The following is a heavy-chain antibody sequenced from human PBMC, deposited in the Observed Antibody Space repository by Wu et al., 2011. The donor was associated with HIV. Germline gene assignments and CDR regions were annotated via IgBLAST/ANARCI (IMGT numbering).Heavy chain of an antibody. CDR1: GYGFINYG. Sequence: QIQLVQSGPEVKKPGASVKVSCKASGYGFINYGISWVRQAPGQGLEWMGWINGNNGDTDYAQKFQGRVTMTTDTSTTTAYMELRSLRSDDTAVFYCARVVLPRNMDAWGKGTTVIVSS. J-gene: IGHJ6*03. CDR2: INGNNGDT. V-gene: IGHV1-18*01. CDR3: ARVVLPRNMDA.